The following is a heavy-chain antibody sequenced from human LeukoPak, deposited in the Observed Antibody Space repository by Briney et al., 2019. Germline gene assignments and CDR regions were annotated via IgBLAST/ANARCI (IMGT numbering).Heavy chain of an antibody. V-gene: IGHV4-59*01. J-gene: IGHJ4*02. CDR1: GGSIRTYY. CDR2: IYYTGST. CDR3: ARVVAAATYYFDY. Sequence: SETLSLTCTVSGGSIRTYYWSWIRQPPGKGLEWIGSIYYTGSTKYNPSLKSRVTLSADTSKNQFSLKLTSVTAADTAVYYCARVVAAATYYFDYWGQGTLVTVSS. D-gene: IGHD6-13*01.